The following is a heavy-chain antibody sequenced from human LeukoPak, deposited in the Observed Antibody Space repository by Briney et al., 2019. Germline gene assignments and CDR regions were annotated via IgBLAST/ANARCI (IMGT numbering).Heavy chain of an antibody. CDR3: VRDRVYCGGDCYSVGFDY. Sequence: ASETLSLTCTVSGGSISSGSYYWSWIRQPAGKGLEWIGRIYTSGSTNYNPSLKSRVTISVDTSKNQFSLKLSSVTAADTAVYYCVRDRVYCGGDCYSVGFDYWGQGTLVTVSS. D-gene: IGHD2-21*02. CDR1: GGSISSGSYY. J-gene: IGHJ4*02. CDR2: IYTSGST. V-gene: IGHV4-61*02.